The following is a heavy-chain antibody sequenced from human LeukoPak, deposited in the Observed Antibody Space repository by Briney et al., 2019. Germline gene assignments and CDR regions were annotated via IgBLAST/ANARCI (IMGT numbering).Heavy chain of an antibody. Sequence: KPSETLFLACTVSGVSISNYYWSWIRQPPGRGLEWIGHIYYSGATKYNPSLKSRITISVDTSKNQFSLMLSSVTAADTAVYYCARFGITVVRGGKYYFDYWGQGTLVTVSS. CDR1: GVSISNYY. CDR2: IYYSGAT. D-gene: IGHD3-10*01. J-gene: IGHJ4*02. CDR3: ARFGITVVRGGKYYFDY. V-gene: IGHV4-59*08.